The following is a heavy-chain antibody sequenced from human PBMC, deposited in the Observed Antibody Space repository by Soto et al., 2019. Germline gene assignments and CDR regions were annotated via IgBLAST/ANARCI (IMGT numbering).Heavy chain of an antibody. D-gene: IGHD1-26*01. CDR1: GGSISSGGYY. V-gene: IGHV4-31*03. CDR2: IYYSGST. Sequence: SETLSLTCTVSGGSISSGGYYWSWIRQHPGKGLEWIGYIYYSGSTCYNPSLKSRVTISVDTSKNQFSLKLSSVTAADTAVYYCARDRGSGSYYNWFDPWGPGTLVTVSS. CDR3: ARDRGSGSYYNWFDP. J-gene: IGHJ5*02.